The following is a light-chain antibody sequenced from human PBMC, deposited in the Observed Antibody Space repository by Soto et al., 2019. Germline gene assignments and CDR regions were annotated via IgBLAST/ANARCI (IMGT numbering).Light chain of an antibody. J-gene: IGKJ1*01. CDR2: GAS. Sequence: EMVLTQSPGTLSLSPGERATLSCSASQSVSSSYLAWYQQKPGQAPRLLIYGASSRATGIPDRFSGSGSGTAFTLTISSLEPEDFAVYCCQHYCSARRWTFGQGTKLEFK. V-gene: IGKV3-20*01. CDR1: QSVSSSY. CDR3: QHYCSARRWT.